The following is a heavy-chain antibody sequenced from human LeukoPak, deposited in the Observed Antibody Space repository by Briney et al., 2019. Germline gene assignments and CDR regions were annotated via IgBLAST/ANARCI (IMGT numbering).Heavy chain of an antibody. Sequence: GGSLRLSCAASGFTFSLFAMHWVRQAPGKGLEGVSAISGSGGTTYHADADSVKGRFTISRDNSKNALYLEINNLRAEDTAVYYCAKDGYNYDSSGHFDYWGQGTLVTVSS. CDR1: GFTFSLFA. V-gene: IGHV3-23*01. J-gene: IGHJ4*02. D-gene: IGHD3-22*01. CDR2: ISGSGGTT. CDR3: AKDGYNYDSSGHFDY.